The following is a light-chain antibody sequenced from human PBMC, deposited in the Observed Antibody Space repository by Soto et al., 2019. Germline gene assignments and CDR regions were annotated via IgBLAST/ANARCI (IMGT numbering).Light chain of an antibody. CDR3: SSHGGNNHPYV. J-gene: IGLJ1*01. V-gene: IGLV2-8*01. CDR2: EVT. CDR1: SSDIGGYNF. Sequence: QSALTQPPSASGSPGQSVAISCTGTSSDIGGYNFVSWYQQHPGKAPKLMIYEVTKRPSGVPDRFSGSKSGNTATLIVSGLQAEDEADYYCSSHGGNNHPYVFGTGTK.